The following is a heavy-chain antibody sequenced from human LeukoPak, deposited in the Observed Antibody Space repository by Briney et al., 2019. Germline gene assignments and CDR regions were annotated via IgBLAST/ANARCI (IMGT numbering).Heavy chain of an antibody. Sequence: PGGSLRLSWAASGFTFRSYSMNWFRQAPGKGLECVAVIYSGGDTYYADSVKGRFTISRDKSKHGLYLQMNSLRAEDTAVYYCARGPLGYCTNGVCPFDYWGQGTLVTVSS. CDR2: IYSGGDT. V-gene: IGHV3-53*01. CDR3: ARGPLGYCTNGVCPFDY. D-gene: IGHD2-8*01. J-gene: IGHJ4*02. CDR1: GFTFRSYS.